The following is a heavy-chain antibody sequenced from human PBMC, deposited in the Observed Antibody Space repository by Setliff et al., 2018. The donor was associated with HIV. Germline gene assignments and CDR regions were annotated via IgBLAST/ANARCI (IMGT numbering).Heavy chain of an antibody. Sequence: SETLSLTCTVSGASITSHYWSWIRLSPGRELEWIGYIYSTGSTNYNPSLQSRVSISMDASKNKFSLKVTSVTSADTAVYYCAKGAGFYGDYTFDYWGQGNLVTVSS. CDR2: IYSTGST. J-gene: IGHJ4*02. CDR1: GASITSHY. D-gene: IGHD4-17*01. CDR3: AKGAGFYGDYTFDY. V-gene: IGHV4-59*11.